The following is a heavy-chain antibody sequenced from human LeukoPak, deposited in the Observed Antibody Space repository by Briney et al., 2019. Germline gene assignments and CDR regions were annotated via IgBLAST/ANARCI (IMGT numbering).Heavy chain of an antibody. CDR2: IRYDGSNK. Sequence: GGSLRLSCAASGFTFSTYGMHWVRQAPGKGLEWVAFIRYDGSNKYYADSVKGRFTISTDNSKNTLFLQLNSLRAEDTSVYYCAKTAGNYGDYSPFDYWGQGTLVTVSS. V-gene: IGHV3-30*02. J-gene: IGHJ4*02. D-gene: IGHD4-17*01. CDR1: GFTFSTYG. CDR3: AKTAGNYGDYSPFDY.